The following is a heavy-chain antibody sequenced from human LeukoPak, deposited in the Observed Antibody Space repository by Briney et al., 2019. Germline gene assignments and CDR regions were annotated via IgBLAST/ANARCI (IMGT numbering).Heavy chain of an antibody. J-gene: IGHJ4*02. V-gene: IGHV1-18*01. CDR3: ARALREYSSSWFSDF. Sequence: ASVKVSCRASGYTFRSYGISWVRQAPGQGLEWMGWISPYSGSTNYPRKFQGRVTVTTDTSTSTAYMELRSLRSDDTAVYFCARALREYSSSWFSDFWGQGTLVTVSS. CDR2: ISPYSGST. CDR1: GYTFRSYG. D-gene: IGHD6-13*01.